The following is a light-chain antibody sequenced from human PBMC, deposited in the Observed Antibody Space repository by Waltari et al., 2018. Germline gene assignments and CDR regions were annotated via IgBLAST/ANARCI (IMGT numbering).Light chain of an antibody. V-gene: IGKV1-5*03. CDR3: QQYNSFVP. J-gene: IGKJ3*01. CDR2: KAS. Sequence: DIQMTPSPSTMSASVGDRVTITFRASRSIGTWLAWYQQKSAKAPILLIYKASTVESGVPSRFRGSGSGTECTLTISSLQPDDCATYYCQQYNSFVPFGPGTKVDV. CDR1: RSIGTW.